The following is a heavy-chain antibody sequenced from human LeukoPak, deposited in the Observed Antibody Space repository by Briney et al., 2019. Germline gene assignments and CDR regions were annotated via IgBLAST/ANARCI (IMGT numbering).Heavy chain of an antibody. Sequence: SETLSLTCTVSGSMYNYYWSWIRQPPGKGLEWIGYIHYSGSTNYNPSLKSRVTMSLDTSKNQVSLKLNSVTAADTAVYYCARHISSGGTYAHFDYWGQGTLVTVSS. V-gene: IGHV4-59*08. CDR2: IHYSGST. D-gene: IGHD1-26*01. J-gene: IGHJ4*02. CDR1: GSMYNYY. CDR3: ARHISSGGTYAHFDY.